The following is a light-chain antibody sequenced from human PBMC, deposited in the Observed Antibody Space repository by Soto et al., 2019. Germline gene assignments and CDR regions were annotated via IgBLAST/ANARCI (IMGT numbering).Light chain of an antibody. V-gene: IGLV2-14*01. CDR1: SSDVGGYNF. Sequence: QSALTQPASVSGSPGQSITLSCTGTSSDVGGYNFVSWYQQHPGQAPKFIIYEVSSRPSGVSNRFSGSKSGNTASLTISGLQAEDEAAYYCSSYTSTSTLYVFGTGTKLTVL. CDR2: EVS. CDR3: SSYTSTSTLYV. J-gene: IGLJ1*01.